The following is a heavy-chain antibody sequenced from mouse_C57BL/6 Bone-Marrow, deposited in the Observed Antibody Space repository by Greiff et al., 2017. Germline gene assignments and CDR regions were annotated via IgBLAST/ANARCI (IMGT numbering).Heavy chain of an antibody. CDR1: GFSLRTFGMG. CDR3: ARIDRMYDGRSCDWYFDV. J-gene: IGHJ1*03. CDR2: IWWDDDK. Sequence: LHQSGPGILQPSQTLSLTCSFSGFSLRTFGMGVGWLRQPSGTGLAWLAHIWWDDDKYYNPALTSRLTISKDTSKNQVCLKIAKVETADTATYYCARIDRMYDGRSCDWYFDVWGTGTTVTVSS. D-gene: IGHD1-1*01. V-gene: IGHV8-8*01.